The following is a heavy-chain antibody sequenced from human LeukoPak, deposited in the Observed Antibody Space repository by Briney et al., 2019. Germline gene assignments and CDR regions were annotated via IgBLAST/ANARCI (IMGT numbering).Heavy chain of an antibody. J-gene: IGHJ4*02. D-gene: IGHD2/OR15-2a*01. CDR1: GDSISSSH. CDR2: IYYSEST. V-gene: IGHV4-59*01. CDR3: ERALHNDYFPLDC. Sequence: PSETLSLTCTVPGDSISSSHCSSIRQPPGKGLEWIGSIYYSESTNSNPSLKSQHTIAVDTANNQFSLKLSSVTGADTAVYYCERALHNDYFPLDCWGQGTMVTVSS.